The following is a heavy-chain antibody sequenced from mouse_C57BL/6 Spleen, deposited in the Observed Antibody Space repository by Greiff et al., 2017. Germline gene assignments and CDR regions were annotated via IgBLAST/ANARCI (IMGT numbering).Heavy chain of an antibody. V-gene: IGHV5-4*01. D-gene: IGHD1-1*01. CDR1: GFTFSSYA. Sequence: EVQLVESGGGLVKPGGSLKLSCAASGFTFSSYAMSWVRQTPEKRLEWVATISDGGSYTYYPDNVKGRFTISRDNAKNNLYLQMSHLKSEDTAMYYCARVLDYYGSSYGYFDVWGTGTTVTVSS. CDR2: ISDGGSYT. J-gene: IGHJ1*03. CDR3: ARVLDYYGSSYGYFDV.